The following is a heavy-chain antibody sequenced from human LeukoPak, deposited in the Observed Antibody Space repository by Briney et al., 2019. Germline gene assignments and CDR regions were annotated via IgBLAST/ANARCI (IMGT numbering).Heavy chain of an antibody. J-gene: IGHJ4*02. V-gene: IGHV3-66*01. Sequence: PGGSLRLSCAASGFTFSTYAMSWVRQAPGKGLEWVSVIYSSGSTYYADSVKGRFTISRDNSKNTLYLQMNSLRAEDTAVYYCASSRKWELLALDYWGQGTLVTVSS. CDR2: IYSSGST. CDR3: ASSRKWELLALDY. D-gene: IGHD1-26*01. CDR1: GFTFSTYA.